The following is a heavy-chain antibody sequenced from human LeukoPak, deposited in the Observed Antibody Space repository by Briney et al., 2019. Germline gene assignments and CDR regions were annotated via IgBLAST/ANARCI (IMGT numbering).Heavy chain of an antibody. J-gene: IGHJ1*01. V-gene: IGHV3-23*01. CDR2: ISPSGDIT. CDR1: GFSFSSHG. Sequence: GGSLRLSCAGSGFSFSSHGMNWGRQDPRERLEWVSGISPSGDITYYTDSVRGRFTISRDNFKNTLSLQVNSLRAQDTAMFYCAKDDDWGRYKHWGQGTLVTVSS. D-gene: IGHD3-16*01. CDR3: AKDDDWGRYKH.